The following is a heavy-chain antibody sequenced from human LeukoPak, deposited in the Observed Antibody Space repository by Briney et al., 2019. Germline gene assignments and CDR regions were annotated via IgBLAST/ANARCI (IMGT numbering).Heavy chain of an antibody. J-gene: IGHJ4*02. V-gene: IGHV1-2*04. CDR2: INPNSGGT. CDR3: ARADGSYFYC. D-gene: IGHD3-10*01. CDR1: GYTFFGYY. Sequence: GASVQVLCKASGYTFFGYYMQWGLQAPGQGVEWMGEINPNSGGTTYAQKFQGWVTMSRDTSISTAYMELSRLRSDDTAVYYCARADGSYFYCWGQGTLVTVS.